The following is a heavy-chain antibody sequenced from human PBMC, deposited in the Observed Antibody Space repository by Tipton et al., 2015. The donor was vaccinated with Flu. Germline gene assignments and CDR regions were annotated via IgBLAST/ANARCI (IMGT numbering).Heavy chain of an antibody. D-gene: IGHD2-2*01. J-gene: IGHJ6*02. Sequence: QLVQSGAEVKKPGASVKVSCKASGYSFTNYGISWMRQAPGQGLEWMGWISAYNGYTNYAQSLQGRFTMTTDTSTSTAYMELKSLGSDDTAVYYCARDWILVVPTSMPTDYFYGMDVWGQGTTVTVSS. V-gene: IGHV1-18*01. CDR1: GYSFTNYG. CDR3: ARDWILVVPTSMPTDYFYGMDV. CDR2: ISAYNGYT.